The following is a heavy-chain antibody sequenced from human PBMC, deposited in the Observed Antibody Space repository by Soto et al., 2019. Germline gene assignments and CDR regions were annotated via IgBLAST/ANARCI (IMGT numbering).Heavy chain of an antibody. CDR1: AFDFRDYY. Sequence: QVQLEESGGGWVKPGGSLSLSCAASAFDFRDYYFYWIRRAPGKGLEWVSYISGSGSMIYYADSVKGRFTISRDNAKNSVYLQMNSLRDEDTAVYYCARDHDSSGKIHYDYGMDVWGQETTVTVS. D-gene: IGHD3-22*01. CDR3: ARDHDSSGKIHYDYGMDV. J-gene: IGHJ6*02. CDR2: ISGSGSMI. V-gene: IGHV3-11*01.